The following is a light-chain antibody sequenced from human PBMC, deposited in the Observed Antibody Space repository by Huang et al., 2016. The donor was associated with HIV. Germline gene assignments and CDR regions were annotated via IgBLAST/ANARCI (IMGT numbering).Light chain of an antibody. CDR1: QSLLHRDGRTY. CDR3: MQGKGVPRT. CDR2: EAS. V-gene: IGKV2-29*03. J-gene: IGKJ1*01. Sequence: IVLTQTPLSLSVTPGQPASISCKSSQSLLHRDGRTYLSWYFQGPGQSPHLLIFEASRGLSGQPDRFSGRGSGTDFTLKISRVEADDVGIYYCMQGKGVPRTFGQGTKVDIK.